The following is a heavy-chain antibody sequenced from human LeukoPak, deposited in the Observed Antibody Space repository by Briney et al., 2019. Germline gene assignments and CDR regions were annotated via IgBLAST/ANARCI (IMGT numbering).Heavy chain of an antibody. D-gene: IGHD2-2*01. J-gene: IGHJ6*03. Sequence: SETLSLTCTVSGGSISIYYWSWIRQPPGKGLEWIGYIYYSGSTNYNPSLKSRVTISVDTSKNQFSLKLSSVTAADTAVYYCARAGYCSSTSCYFSYMDVWGKGTTVTVSS. CDR3: ARAGYCSSTSCYFSYMDV. V-gene: IGHV4-59*01. CDR2: IYYSGST. CDR1: GGSISIYY.